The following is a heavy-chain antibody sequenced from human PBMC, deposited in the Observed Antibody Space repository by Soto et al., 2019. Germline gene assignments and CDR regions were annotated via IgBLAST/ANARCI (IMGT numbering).Heavy chain of an antibody. Sequence: SVKVSCKESGGTFSSYAIAWVRQAPGQGLEWMGGIIPIFGIPNYAQKFQGRVAITADESTNTAYMELSSLRSDDTAVYHCAKAAQTRFNWNDLGNWFDPWGQGTLVTVS. J-gene: IGHJ5*02. CDR3: AKAAQTRFNWNDLGNWFDP. CDR2: IIPIFGIP. D-gene: IGHD1-1*01. V-gene: IGHV1-69*13. CDR1: GGTFSSYA.